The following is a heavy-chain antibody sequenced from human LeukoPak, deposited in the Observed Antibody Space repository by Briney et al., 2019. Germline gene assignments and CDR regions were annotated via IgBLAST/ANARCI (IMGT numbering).Heavy chain of an antibody. V-gene: IGHV1-8*03. Sequence: ASVKVSCKASGYTFTSHDINWVRQATGQGLEWMGWMNPNSGNTGYAQKFQGRVTITRNTSIDTAYMELSSLRSEDTAVYYCARGTRIAVAGTSQRKKFDFWGQGTLVTVSS. J-gene: IGHJ4*02. CDR3: ARGTRIAVAGTSQRKKFDF. D-gene: IGHD6-19*01. CDR1: GYTFTSHD. CDR2: MNPNSGNT.